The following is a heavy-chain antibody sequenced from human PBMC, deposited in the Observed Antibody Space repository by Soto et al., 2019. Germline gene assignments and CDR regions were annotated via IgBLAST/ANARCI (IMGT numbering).Heavy chain of an antibody. CDR1: GWSVSGYY. Sequence: ESLSLTCAVSGWSVSGYYWSWIRQPPGKGLGWIGEINHSGSTNYNPSLKSRVTISVDTSKNQFSLKLSSVTAADTAVYYCARGRDSSSWATYYYYYYGMDVWGQGTTVTVSS. V-gene: IGHV4-34*01. CDR3: ARGRDSSSWATYYYYYYGMDV. CDR2: INHSGST. D-gene: IGHD6-13*01. J-gene: IGHJ6*02.